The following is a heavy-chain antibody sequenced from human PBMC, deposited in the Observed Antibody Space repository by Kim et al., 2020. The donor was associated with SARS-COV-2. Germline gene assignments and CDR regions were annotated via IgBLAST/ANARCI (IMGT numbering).Heavy chain of an antibody. CDR3: ARASYCSGGSCYPGRVSYYVYGMDV. CDR1: GFTFSSYA. D-gene: IGHD2-15*01. CDR2: ISYDGSNK. J-gene: IGHJ6*02. Sequence: GGSLRLSCAASGFTFSSYAMHWVRQAPGKGLEWVAVISYDGSNKYYADSVKGRFTIPRDNSKNTLYLQMNSLRAEETAVYYCARASYCSGGSCYPGRVSYYVYGMDVWGPGSTVTVSS. V-gene: IGHV3-30*04.